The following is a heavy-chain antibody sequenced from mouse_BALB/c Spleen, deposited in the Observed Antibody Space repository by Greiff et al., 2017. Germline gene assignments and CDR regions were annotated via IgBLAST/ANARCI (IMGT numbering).Heavy chain of an antibody. V-gene: IGHV6-6*02. CDR1: GFTFSNYW. D-gene: IGHD2-2*01. J-gene: IGHJ3*01. Sequence: EVQLVESGGGLVQPGGSMKLSCVASGFTFSNYWMNWVRQSPEKGLEWVAEIRLKSNNYATHYAESVKGRFTISRDDSKSSVYLQMNNLRAEDTGIYYCSRNGYGYWGQGTLVTVSA. CDR3: SRNGYGY. CDR2: IRLKSNNYAT.